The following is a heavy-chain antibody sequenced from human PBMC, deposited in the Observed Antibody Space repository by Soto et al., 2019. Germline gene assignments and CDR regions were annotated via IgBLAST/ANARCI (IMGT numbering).Heavy chain of an antibody. Sequence: GGSLRLSCAASGFTFSSYSMNWVRQAPGKGLEWVSSISSSSSYIYYADSVKGRFTISRDNAKNSLYLQMNSLRAEDTAVYYCARTHRTKTGPFLEWSRVYYYGMVVRGQAPNVTVYS. J-gene: IGHJ6*02. CDR3: ARTHRTKTGPFLEWSRVYYYGMVV. CDR2: ISSSSSYI. V-gene: IGHV3-21*01. D-gene: IGHD3-3*02. CDR1: GFTFSSYS.